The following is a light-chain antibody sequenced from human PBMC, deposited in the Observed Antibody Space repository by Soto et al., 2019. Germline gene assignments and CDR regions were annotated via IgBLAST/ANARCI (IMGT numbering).Light chain of an antibody. J-gene: IGKJ3*01. V-gene: IGKV3-20*01. CDR1: HSINTSF. CDR3: QQYASAPFS. CDR2: AAS. Sequence: EIVLTQSPGTLSLSPGDRATLSCRASHSINTSFLAWFQQKPGQAPRLLIYAASTRATGIPDRFSASASETDFTLTINSLEPEDSAVYYCQQYASAPFSLGPGTKVDIK.